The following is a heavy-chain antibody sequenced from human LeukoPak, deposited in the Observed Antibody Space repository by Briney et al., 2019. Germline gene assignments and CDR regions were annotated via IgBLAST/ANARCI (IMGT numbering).Heavy chain of an antibody. Sequence: SETLSLTCTVSGGSISSGSYDWYWIRQPAGKGLELIGHIYTSGTSNYNPSLRSRVTISVDTSKNQFSLKLTSVTAADTAVYYCTKGRGIWGQGTLVTVSS. CDR1: GGSISSGSYD. V-gene: IGHV4-61*09. D-gene: IGHD3-10*01. CDR3: TKGRGI. CDR2: IYTSGTS. J-gene: IGHJ4*02.